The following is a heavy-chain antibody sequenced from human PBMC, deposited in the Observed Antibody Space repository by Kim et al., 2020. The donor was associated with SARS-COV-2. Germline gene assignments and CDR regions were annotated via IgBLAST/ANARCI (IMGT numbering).Heavy chain of an antibody. CDR3: ARGSPTVTKLRPFDY. J-gene: IGHJ4*02. D-gene: IGHD4-17*01. V-gene: IGHV4-34*01. Sequence: PALKSRVTISVDTSKNQFSLKLSSVTAADTAVYYCARGSPTVTKLRPFDYWGQGTLVTVSS.